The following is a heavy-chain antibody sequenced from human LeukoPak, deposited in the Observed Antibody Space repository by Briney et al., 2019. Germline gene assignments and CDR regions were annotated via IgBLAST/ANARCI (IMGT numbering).Heavy chain of an antibody. V-gene: IGHV4-59*08. D-gene: IGHD6-13*01. CDR3: ARHSSTWFEFDP. J-gene: IGHJ5*02. CDR1: GGPISSYY. CDR2: IHYSGTI. Sequence: SETLSLTCTVSGGPISSYYWSCIRQPPGKGLEWIGYIHYSGTINYNPSLTSRVTISVDTSKRQISLKVSSVTAADTAVYYCARHSSTWFEFDPWGQGTLVTVSS.